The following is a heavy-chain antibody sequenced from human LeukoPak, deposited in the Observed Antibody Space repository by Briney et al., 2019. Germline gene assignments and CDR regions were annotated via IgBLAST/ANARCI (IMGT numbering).Heavy chain of an antibody. J-gene: IGHJ4*02. D-gene: IGHD1-1*01. V-gene: IGHV3-30*02. Sequence: RLSXXXXXFTXXXXGXXXXXXXXXXGLEWVAFIRYDGSNKYYADSVKGRFTISRDNSKNTLYLQMNSLRAEDTAVYYCAKGNWNLDYWGQGTLVTVSS. CDR3: AKGNWNLDY. CDR2: IRYDGSNK. CDR1: XFTXXXXG.